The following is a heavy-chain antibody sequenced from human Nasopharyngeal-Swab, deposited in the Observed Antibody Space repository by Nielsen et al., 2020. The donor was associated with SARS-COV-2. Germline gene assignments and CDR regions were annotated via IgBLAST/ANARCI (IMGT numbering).Heavy chain of an antibody. J-gene: IGHJ4*02. CDR1: GFTFSSYS. CDR3: AKSPGDIAARVEYFDY. D-gene: IGHD6-6*01. V-gene: IGHV3-48*04. Sequence: GGSLRLSCAASGFTFSSYSMDWVRQAPGKGLEWVSYISSSSSTIYYADSVKGRFTISRDNAKNSLYLQMNSLRAEDTAVYYCAKSPGDIAARVEYFDYWGQGTLVTVSS. CDR2: ISSSSSTI.